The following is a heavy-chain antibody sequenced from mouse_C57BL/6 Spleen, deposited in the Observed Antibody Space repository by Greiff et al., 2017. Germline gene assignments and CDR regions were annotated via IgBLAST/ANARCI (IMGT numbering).Heavy chain of an antibody. CDR1: GFTFSDYY. CDR3: AIHHYYGSSLYFYV. V-gene: IGHV5-12*01. J-gene: IGHJ1*03. Sequence: EVKLMESGGGLVQPGGSLKISCAASGFTFSDYYMYWVRQTPEKRLEWVAYISNGGGSTYYPDTVKGRFTISSDHAKNTLYLQMSRLKSEDTAMYYCAIHHYYGSSLYFYVWGTGTTVTVSS. D-gene: IGHD1-1*01. CDR2: ISNGGGST.